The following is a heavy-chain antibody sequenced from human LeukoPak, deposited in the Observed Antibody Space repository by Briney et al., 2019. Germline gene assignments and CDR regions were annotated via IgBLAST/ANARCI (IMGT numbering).Heavy chain of an antibody. Sequence: SETLSLTCTVSGGPMRNLYWTWIRQLPGKGLEWIGCIYNRGSTRYNPSLKSRVTISVDTSKNQFSLKLSSVTAADTAIYFCARHLWFGDPTGFDPWGQGTLVTVSS. J-gene: IGHJ5*02. CDR3: ARHLWFGDPTGFDP. CDR2: IYNRGST. D-gene: IGHD3-10*01. V-gene: IGHV4-59*08. CDR1: GGPMRNLY.